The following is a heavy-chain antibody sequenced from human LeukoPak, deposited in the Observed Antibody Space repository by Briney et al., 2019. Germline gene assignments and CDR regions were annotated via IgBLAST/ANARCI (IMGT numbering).Heavy chain of an antibody. CDR2: ISRSSSTI. Sequence: GGSLRLSCATSGFTFSNFEMNWVRQAPGKGLEWLSYISRSSSTIYYADSVKGRFTVPRDNAENSLYLQMASLRAEDTAVYYCARHLRGETSDNYYYYGMDVWGQGTTVIVSS. CDR3: ARHLRGETSDNYYYYGMDV. V-gene: IGHV3-48*03. CDR1: GFTFSNFE. D-gene: IGHD3-3*02. J-gene: IGHJ6*02.